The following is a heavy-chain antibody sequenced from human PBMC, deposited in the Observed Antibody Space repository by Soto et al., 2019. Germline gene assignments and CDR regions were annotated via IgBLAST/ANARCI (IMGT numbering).Heavy chain of an antibody. CDR1: GGSISSSSYY. CDR2: IYYSGST. D-gene: IGHD3-22*01. CDR3: AVMSSGYYSDAFDI. Sequence: QLQLQESGPGLVKPSETLSLTCTVSGGSISSSSYYWGWIRQPPGKGLEWIGSIYYSGSTYYNPSLKSRVTISVDTSKNQFSLKLSSVTAADTAVYYCAVMSSGYYSDAFDIWGQGTMVTVSS. J-gene: IGHJ3*02. V-gene: IGHV4-39*01.